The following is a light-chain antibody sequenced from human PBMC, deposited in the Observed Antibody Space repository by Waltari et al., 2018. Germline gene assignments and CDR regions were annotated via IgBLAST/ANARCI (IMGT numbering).Light chain of an antibody. CDR3: QLRTNLMFT. CDR2: DAS. V-gene: IGKV3-11*01. J-gene: IGKJ2*01. CDR1: QSVSSS. Sequence: EIVLTQSPATLSLSPGERATLSCRASQSVSSSLAWYQQPPGQAPRLLIYDASNRATGIPARFSGSRSGTDFTLTISSLEPEDFTVYYCQLRTNLMFTFGQGSKLEI.